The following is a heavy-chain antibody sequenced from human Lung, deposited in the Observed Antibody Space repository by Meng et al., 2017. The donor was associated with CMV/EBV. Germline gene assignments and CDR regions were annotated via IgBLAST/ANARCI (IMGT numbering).Heavy chain of an antibody. Sequence: SVKVSCKASGGTFSSYSFSWVRQAPGQGLEWMGRIIPIFGLANYTQKFQGRVTISADKSTSIVSMELSSLRSEDTAVYYCARGQLLLGGSYYNGMDVWGQGTXVTVYS. D-gene: IGHD3-16*01. CDR1: GGTFSSYS. CDR3: ARGQLLLGGSYYNGMDV. V-gene: IGHV1-69*02. J-gene: IGHJ6*02. CDR2: IIPIFGLA.